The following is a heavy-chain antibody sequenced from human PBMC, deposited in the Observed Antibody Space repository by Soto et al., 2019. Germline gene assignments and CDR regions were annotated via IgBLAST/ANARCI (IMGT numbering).Heavy chain of an antibody. D-gene: IGHD3-22*01. V-gene: IGHV1-69*13. Sequence: ASVKVSCKACGGTFSNYGITWVRQAPGQGLEWMGGVIPMFGTTNYAQKFQGRVTITADESTTTAYMELSSLTSGDTAVYYCASPNYLDSSGYFSQDAFDVWGQGTMVTVSS. J-gene: IGHJ3*01. CDR2: VIPMFGTT. CDR3: ASPNYLDSSGYFSQDAFDV. CDR1: GGTFSNYG.